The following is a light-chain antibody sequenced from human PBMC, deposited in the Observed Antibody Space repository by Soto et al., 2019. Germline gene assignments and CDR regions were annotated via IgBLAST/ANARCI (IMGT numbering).Light chain of an antibody. CDR2: DTS. Sequence: EIVMTQSPATLSVSPGERVTLFCRASQSIYDKLAWYQQKPGQTPRLVIYDTSTRATGTPGSFSGSGSGTEFTLTISSMQSEDFAVYYCQQYNRWPLTFGGGTKVEIK. J-gene: IGKJ4*01. CDR3: QQYNRWPLT. V-gene: IGKV3-15*01. CDR1: QSIYDK.